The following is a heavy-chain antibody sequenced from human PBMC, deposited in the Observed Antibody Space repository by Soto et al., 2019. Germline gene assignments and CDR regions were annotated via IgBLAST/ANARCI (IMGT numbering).Heavy chain of an antibody. CDR3: VQITMVVVG. CDR1: GYPFTNSD. Sequence: GASVKVSCKSSGYPFTNSDLTCRRQAPGQGLEWMGWISAYNGNTNYAQKLQGRVTMTTDTSTSTAYMELRSLRSDDTAVYFCVQITMVVVGWCQGILGTRSS. J-gene: IGHJ4*02. V-gene: IGHV1-18*04. D-gene: IGHD3-22*01. CDR2: ISAYNGNT.